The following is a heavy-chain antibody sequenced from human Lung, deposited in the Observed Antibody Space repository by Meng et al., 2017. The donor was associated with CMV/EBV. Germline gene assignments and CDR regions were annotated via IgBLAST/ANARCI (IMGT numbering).Heavy chain of an antibody. CDR1: GYTFTGYY. V-gene: IGHV1-2*06. CDR3: ARDSRHCTSASCYSWYFDL. Sequence: QVQLGQSGGEVKKPGASVKFSCKASGYTFTGYYMHWVRQAPGQGLEWMGRINPNSGATEYAQNFQGRVTMTRDTSISTAYMELSRLRSDDTAVYYCARDSRHCTSASCYSWYFDLWGRGTLVTVSS. CDR2: INPNSGAT. J-gene: IGHJ2*01. D-gene: IGHD2-2*02.